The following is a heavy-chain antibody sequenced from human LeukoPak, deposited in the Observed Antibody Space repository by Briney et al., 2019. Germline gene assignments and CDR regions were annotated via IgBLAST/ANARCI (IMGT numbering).Heavy chain of an antibody. V-gene: IGHV4-59*01. J-gene: IGHJ3*02. CDR3: AREVIAAALDAFDI. D-gene: IGHD6-13*01. CDR2: IYYSGST. CDR1: GGSISSYY. Sequence: SETLSLTCTVSGGSISSYYWSWIRQPPGKGLEWTGYIYYSGSTNYNPSLKSRVTISVDTSKNQFSLKLSSVTAADTAVYYCAREVIAAALDAFDIWGQGTMVTVSS.